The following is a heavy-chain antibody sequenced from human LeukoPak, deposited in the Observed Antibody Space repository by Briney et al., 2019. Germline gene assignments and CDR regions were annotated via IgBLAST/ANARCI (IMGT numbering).Heavy chain of an antibody. CDR1: GFTFSSYA. Sequence: QSGGSLRLSCAASGFTFSSYAMYWVRQAPGKGLEYVSAITSNGCSTYYANSVKGRFTISRDNSKNTLYLQMDSLGAEDMAVYYCARGNSVTYHFYGVDGWGQGTTVTVSS. D-gene: IGHD4-17*01. CDR3: ARGNSVTYHFYGVDG. J-gene: IGHJ6*02. V-gene: IGHV3-64*01. CDR2: ITSNGCST.